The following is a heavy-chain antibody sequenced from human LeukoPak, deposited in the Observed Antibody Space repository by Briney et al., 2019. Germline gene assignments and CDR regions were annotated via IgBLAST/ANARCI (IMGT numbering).Heavy chain of an antibody. J-gene: IGHJ4*02. Sequence: ASVKVSCKASGYTFTSYAMHWVRQAPGQRLEWMGWISAGNGNTKYSQKFQGRVTITRDTSASTAYMELSSLRSEDTAVYYCARWAANSFDYWGQGTLVTVSS. CDR1: GYTFTSYA. D-gene: IGHD2-15*01. CDR3: ARWAANSFDY. V-gene: IGHV1-3*01. CDR2: ISAGNGNT.